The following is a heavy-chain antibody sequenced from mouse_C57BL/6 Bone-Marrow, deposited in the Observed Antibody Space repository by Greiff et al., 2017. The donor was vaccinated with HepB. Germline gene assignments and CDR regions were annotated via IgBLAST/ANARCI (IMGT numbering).Heavy chain of an antibody. Sequence: QVQLKESGPGLVQPSQSLSITCTVSGFSLTSYGVHWVRQSPGKGLEWLGVIWRGGSTDYNAAFMSRLSITKDNSKSQVFFKMNSLQADDTAIYYCAKREPYGSSLYAMDYWGQGTSVTVSS. D-gene: IGHD1-1*01. CDR2: IWRGGST. V-gene: IGHV2-5*01. CDR1: GFSLTSYG. CDR3: AKREPYGSSLYAMDY. J-gene: IGHJ4*01.